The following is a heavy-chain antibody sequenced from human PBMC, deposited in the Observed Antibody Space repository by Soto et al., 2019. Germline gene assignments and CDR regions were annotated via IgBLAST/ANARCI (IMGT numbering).Heavy chain of an antibody. J-gene: IGHJ4*02. Sequence: SGTLAPPCTVPGCSVSRGRYHWSWIRQPPGKGLEWIGYIYYSGSTNYNPPLKSRVTISVDTSKNQFSLELSSVTSADTAVYYCASSSPGTFAYWGQGTLVTVSS. CDR2: IYYSGST. D-gene: IGHD1-7*01. CDR3: ASSSPGTFAY. V-gene: IGHV4-61*01. CDR1: GCSVSRGRYH.